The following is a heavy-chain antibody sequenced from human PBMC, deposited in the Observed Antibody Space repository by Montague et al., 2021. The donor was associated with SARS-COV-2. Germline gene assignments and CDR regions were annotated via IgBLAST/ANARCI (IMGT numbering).Heavy chain of an antibody. CDR2: ISGSGSGT. CDR1: GFSFSDYG. D-gene: IGHD1-7*01. J-gene: IGHJ6*02. CDR3: AKIPPSQLELLDDDYGTDV. V-gene: IGHV3-23*01. Sequence: SLRLSCAASGFSFSDYGMTWVRQAPGKGLEWVSSISGSGSGTKYADSVKGRFSISRDNSRKMLYMEMNGVRGGDTAVYYCAKIPPSQLELLDDDYGTDVWGQGTTVTVSS.